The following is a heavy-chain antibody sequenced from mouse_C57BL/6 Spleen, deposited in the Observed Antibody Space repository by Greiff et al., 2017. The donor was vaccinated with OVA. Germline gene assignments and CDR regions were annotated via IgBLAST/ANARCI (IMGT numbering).Heavy chain of an antibody. CDR3: GGSSYLSYYFDY. J-gene: IGHJ2*01. CDR2: IHPNSGST. CDR1: GYTFTSYW. Sequence: QVQLQQPGAELVKPGASVKLSCKASGYTFTSYWMHWVKQRPGQGLEWIGMIHPNSGSTNYNEKFKSKATLTVDKSSSTAYMQLSSLTSEDSAVYYCGGSSYLSYYFDYWGQGTTLTVSS. V-gene: IGHV1-64*01. D-gene: IGHD1-1*01.